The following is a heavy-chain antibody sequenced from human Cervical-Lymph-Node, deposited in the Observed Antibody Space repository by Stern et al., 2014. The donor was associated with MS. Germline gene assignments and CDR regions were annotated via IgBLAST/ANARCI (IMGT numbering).Heavy chain of an antibody. CDR3: ARARVGDYARSPHLDS. CDR2: ISNDSTHT. CDR1: GFTFSHYS. D-gene: IGHD4-17*01. V-gene: IGHV3-21*01. J-gene: IGHJ4*02. Sequence: EVQLVESGGGLVQPGESLRLSCDASGFTFSHYSINWVRQAPGKGLEWISSISNDSTHTYYADSVEGRFTISRDNDKDSVSLHMVSLRAEDTAVYYCARARVGDYARSPHLDSWGQGTLVTVSS.